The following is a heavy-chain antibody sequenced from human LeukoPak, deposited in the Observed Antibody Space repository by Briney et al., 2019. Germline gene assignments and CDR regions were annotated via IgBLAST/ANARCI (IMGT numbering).Heavy chain of an antibody. J-gene: IGHJ4*02. CDR1: GGSISSYY. D-gene: IGHD5-18*01. CDR3: ARGEGDTAMVPDY. CDR2: IYYSGST. Sequence: SETLSLTCTVSGGSISSYYWSWIRQPPGKGLEWIGYIYYSGSTNYNPSLKSRVTISVDTSKNQFSLKLSSVTAADTAVYYCARGEGDTAMVPDYWGQGTLVTVSS. V-gene: IGHV4-59*12.